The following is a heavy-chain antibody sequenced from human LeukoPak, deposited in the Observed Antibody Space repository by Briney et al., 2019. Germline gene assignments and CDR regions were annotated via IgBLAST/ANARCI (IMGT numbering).Heavy chain of an antibody. V-gene: IGHV4-4*07. CDR3: ARESLTWLQSRTSWFDP. CDR1: GGSISSYY. J-gene: IGHJ5*02. D-gene: IGHD5-24*01. Sequence: SETLSLTCTVSGGSISSYYWSWIRQPAGKGLEWIGRIYTSGSTNYNPSLKSRVTMSVDTSKNQFSLKLSSVTAADTAVYYCARESLTWLQSRTSWFDPWGQGTLVTVSS. CDR2: IYTSGST.